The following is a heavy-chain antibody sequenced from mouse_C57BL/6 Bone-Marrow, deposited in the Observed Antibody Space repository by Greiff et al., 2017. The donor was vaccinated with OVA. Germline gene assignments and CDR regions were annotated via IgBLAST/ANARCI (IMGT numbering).Heavy chain of an antibody. D-gene: IGHD2-4*01. V-gene: IGHV1-74*01. Sequence: QVQLQQPGAELVKPGASVKVSCKASGYTFTSYWLHWVKQRPGQGLEWIGRIHPSDSDPNYNQQFKGKATLTVDKSSSTAYMQLSSLTSEDSAVYYCAVIYYDYTWFAYWGQGTLVTVSA. CDR1: GYTFTSYW. J-gene: IGHJ3*01. CDR3: AVIYYDYTWFAY. CDR2: IHPSDSDP.